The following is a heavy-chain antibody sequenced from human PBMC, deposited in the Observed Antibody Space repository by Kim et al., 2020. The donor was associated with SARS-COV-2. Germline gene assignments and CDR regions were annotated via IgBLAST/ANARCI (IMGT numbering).Heavy chain of an antibody. CDR3: ARGIAAAGTYPFDP. D-gene: IGHD6-13*01. Sequence: GGSLRLSCAASGFTFSSYSMNWVRQAPGKGLEWVSSISSSSSYIYYADSVKGRFTISRDNAKNSLYLQMNSLRAEDTAVYYCARGIAAAGTYPFDPWGQGTLVTVSS. CDR1: GFTFSSYS. V-gene: IGHV3-21*01. CDR2: ISSSSSYI. J-gene: IGHJ5*02.